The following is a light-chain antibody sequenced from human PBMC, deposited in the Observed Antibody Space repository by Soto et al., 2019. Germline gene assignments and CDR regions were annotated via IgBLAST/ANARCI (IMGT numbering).Light chain of an antibody. Sequence: DIQMTQSPSSLSASVGDRVTITCRASQGISNFLAWYQQKPGKVPKLLIYGASTLQSGVPSRFSVGGSGTDFTLTISSLQPEDVATYYFQKYNSAPLTFGGGTKVEIK. CDR2: GAS. CDR1: QGISNF. J-gene: IGKJ4*01. CDR3: QKYNSAPLT. V-gene: IGKV1-27*01.